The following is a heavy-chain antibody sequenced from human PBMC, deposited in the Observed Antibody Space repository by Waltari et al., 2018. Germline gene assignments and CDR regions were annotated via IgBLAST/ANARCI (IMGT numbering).Heavy chain of an antibody. Sequence: QLQLQESGPGLVKPSETLSLTCTVSGGSISSSSYYWGWIRQPPGKGLEWIGSVYYSGGPYYNPSLKSRVTISVDTSKNQFSLKLSSVTAADTAVYYCARGVGIVGATTSLDGEPWGQGTLVTVSS. J-gene: IGHJ4*02. CDR1: GGSISSSSYY. V-gene: IGHV4-39*01. CDR2: VYYSGGP. D-gene: IGHD1-26*01. CDR3: ARGVGIVGATTSLDGEP.